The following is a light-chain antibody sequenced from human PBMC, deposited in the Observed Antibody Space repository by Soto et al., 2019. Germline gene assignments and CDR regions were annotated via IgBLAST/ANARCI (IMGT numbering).Light chain of an antibody. CDR3: QQYGSSPRT. J-gene: IGKJ1*01. CDR1: QSVSSSY. V-gene: IGKV3-20*01. Sequence: EIVLTQSPGTLSLSPGERATLSCRASQSVSSSYLAWYQQKPGQAPRLLIYGASSRATGIPDRFSGSGSGTDFPLTISRLEPEDLAVYCCQQYGSSPRTFGQGTKVEIK. CDR2: GAS.